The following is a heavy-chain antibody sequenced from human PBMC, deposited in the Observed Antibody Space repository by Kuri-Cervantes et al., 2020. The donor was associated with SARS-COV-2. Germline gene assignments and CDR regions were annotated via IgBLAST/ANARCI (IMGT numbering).Heavy chain of an antibody. CDR3: ARTRFLEWSYIQH. Sequence: SCTVSGGSISSGSYYWSWIRQPAGKGLEWIGRIYTSGSTNYNPSLKSRVTISVDTSKNQFSLKLSSVTAADTAVYYCARTRFLEWSYIQHWGQGTLVTVSS. CDR2: IYTSGST. CDR1: GGSISSGSYY. V-gene: IGHV4-61*02. D-gene: IGHD3-3*01. J-gene: IGHJ1*01.